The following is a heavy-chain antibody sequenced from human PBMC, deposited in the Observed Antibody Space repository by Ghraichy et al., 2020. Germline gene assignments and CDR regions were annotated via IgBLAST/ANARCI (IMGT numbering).Heavy chain of an antibody. Sequence: SETLSLTCTVSGGSISSYYWSWIRQPAGKGLEWIGRIYTSGSTNYNPSLKSRVTMSVDTSKNQFSLKLSSVTAANTAVYYCARDEAGYCSGGSCSYNWFDPWGQGTLVTVSS. CDR2: IYTSGST. J-gene: IGHJ5*02. V-gene: IGHV4-4*07. CDR3: ARDEAGYCSGGSCSYNWFDP. CDR1: GGSISSYY. D-gene: IGHD2-15*01.